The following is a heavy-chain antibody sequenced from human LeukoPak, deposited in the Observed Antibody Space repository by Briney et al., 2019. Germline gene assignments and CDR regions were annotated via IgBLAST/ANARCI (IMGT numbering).Heavy chain of an antibody. CDR3: ARDEGDTMVRGVAAPYYYGMDV. Sequence: ASVTVSCKVSGYTLTELSMHWVRQAPGKGLEWMGGFDPEDGETIYAQKFQGRVTMTEDTSTDTAYMELSSLRSEDTAVYYCARDEGDTMVRGVAAPYYYGMDVWGKGTTVTVSS. CDR1: GYTLTELS. CDR2: FDPEDGET. J-gene: IGHJ6*04. D-gene: IGHD3-10*01. V-gene: IGHV1-24*01.